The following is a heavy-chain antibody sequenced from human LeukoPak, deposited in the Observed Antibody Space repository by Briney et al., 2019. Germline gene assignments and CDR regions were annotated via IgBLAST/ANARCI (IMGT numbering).Heavy chain of an antibody. V-gene: IGHV4-39*07. CDR2: IYFTGST. D-gene: IGHD5-12*01. CDR1: GDSISNSNYY. CDR3: ARDPVATPRFLDS. Sequence: SETLSLTCNVSGDSISNSNYYWGWIRQPPGKGLEWIGFIYFTGSTHYNPSPKSRVAISVDTSKNQFSLKVSFVTAADTAVYYCARDPVATPRFLDSWGQGTLVIVSS. J-gene: IGHJ4*02.